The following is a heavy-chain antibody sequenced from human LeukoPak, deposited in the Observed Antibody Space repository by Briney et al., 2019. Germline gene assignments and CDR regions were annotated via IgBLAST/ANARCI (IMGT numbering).Heavy chain of an antibody. CDR2: ISYDGSNK. D-gene: IGHD3-16*02. J-gene: IGHJ6*02. CDR1: GFTFSSYA. V-gene: IGHV3-30*04. Sequence: PGGSLRLSCAASGFTFSSYAMHWVRQAPGEGLEWVAVISYDGSNKYYADSVKGRLTISRDNSKNTLYLQMNSLRAEDTAVYYCAREGELSYYYYYGMDVWGQGTTVTVSS. CDR3: AREGELSYYYYYGMDV.